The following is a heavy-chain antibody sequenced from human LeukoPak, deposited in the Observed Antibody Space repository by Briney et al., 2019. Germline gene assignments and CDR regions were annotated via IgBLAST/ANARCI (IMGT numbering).Heavy chain of an antibody. CDR1: GYTFTSYY. D-gene: IGHD3-16*01. Sequence: ASVKVSCKASGYTFTSYYMHWVRQAPGQGLEWMGTINPSGGTTNYAQKLQGRVTMTRDTSTSTVYMELSSLTSEDTAVYYCARVRGVMMPGAFDIWGQGTMVTVSS. V-gene: IGHV1-46*04. J-gene: IGHJ3*02. CDR2: INPSGGTT. CDR3: ARVRGVMMPGAFDI.